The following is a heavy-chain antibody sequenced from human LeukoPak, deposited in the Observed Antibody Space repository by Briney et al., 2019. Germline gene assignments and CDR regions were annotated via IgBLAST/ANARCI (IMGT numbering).Heavy chain of an antibody. V-gene: IGHV4-39*07. CDR3: ARPNIRYCSGGACSNDVSDY. J-gene: IGHJ4*02. CDR1: GGSISSSNYY. CDR2: IYYSGST. D-gene: IGHD2-15*01. Sequence: SETLSLTCTVSGGSISSSNYYWGWIRQPPGKGLEWIGRIYYSGSTYYSPSLKSRVTISVDTSKNQFSLKLSSVTAADTAVYYCARPNIRYCSGGACSNDVSDYWGQGTLVTVSS.